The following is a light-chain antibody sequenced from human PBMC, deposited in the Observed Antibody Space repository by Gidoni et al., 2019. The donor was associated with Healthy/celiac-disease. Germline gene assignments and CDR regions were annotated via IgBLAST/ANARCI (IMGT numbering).Light chain of an antibody. Sequence: LTPPASVSGSPGQSITISCTATSSDVGGYNYVSWYQQHPGKAPKLMIYDVSNRPSGVSNRVSGSKSGNTASLTISGRQAEDEADDYCSSYKSSSTLFGGGTKLTVL. CDR2: DVS. V-gene: IGLV2-14*01. J-gene: IGLJ2*01. CDR1: SSDVGGYNY. CDR3: SSYKSSSTL.